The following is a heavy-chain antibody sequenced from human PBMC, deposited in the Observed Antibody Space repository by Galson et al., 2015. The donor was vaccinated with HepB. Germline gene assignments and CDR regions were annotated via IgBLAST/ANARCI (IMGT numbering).Heavy chain of an antibody. Sequence: SLRLSCAASGFTFGSYAMHWVRQAPGKGLEWVAVISYDGSNKYYADSVKGRFTISRDNSKNTLYLQMNSLRAEDTAVYYCARDTVRYSSSSGVDYWGQGTLVTVSS. V-gene: IGHV3-30-3*01. D-gene: IGHD6-6*01. CDR2: ISYDGSNK. CDR3: ARDTVRYSSSSGVDY. J-gene: IGHJ4*02. CDR1: GFTFGSYA.